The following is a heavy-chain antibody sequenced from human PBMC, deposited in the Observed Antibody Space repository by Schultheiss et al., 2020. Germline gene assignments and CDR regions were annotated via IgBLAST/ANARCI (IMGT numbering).Heavy chain of an antibody. J-gene: IGHJ4*02. D-gene: IGHD3-3*01. CDR1: GFTFSSYG. CDR3: ARVRDASLEWLFPNT. V-gene: IGHV3-33*01. Sequence: GGSLRLSCAASGFTFSSYGMHWVRQAPGKGLEWVAVIWYDGSNKYYADSVKGRFTISRDNSKNTLYLQMNSLRAEDTAVYYCARVRDASLEWLFPNTGAQGTLVTVS. CDR2: IWYDGSNK.